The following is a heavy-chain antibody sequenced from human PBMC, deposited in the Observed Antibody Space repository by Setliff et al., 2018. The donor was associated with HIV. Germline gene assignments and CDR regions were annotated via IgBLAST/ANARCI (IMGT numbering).Heavy chain of an antibody. Sequence: SETLSLTCTVSGGSISSYYWSWIRQPPGKGLEWIGYIYYSGSTRYNPSLKSRVTISVDTSKNQFSLKLSSVTAADTAMYFCARESRNDFWSGYYRTFDIWGQGTMVTVSS. D-gene: IGHD3-3*01. CDR3: ARESRNDFWSGYYRTFDI. CDR2: IYYSGST. V-gene: IGHV4-59*12. J-gene: IGHJ3*02. CDR1: GGSISSYY.